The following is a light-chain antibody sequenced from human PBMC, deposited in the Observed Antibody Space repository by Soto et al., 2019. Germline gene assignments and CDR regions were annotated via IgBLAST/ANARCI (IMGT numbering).Light chain of an antibody. CDR1: QNIMTY. J-gene: IGKJ2*01. Sequence: IQMTQSPAALSASVGDRVTITCRASQNIMTYLNWYQQKPGKAPNLLIHSASSLQSGVPSRFSGSGSGTDFTLTISSLPPDDVATYFCQQSYSVVYTFGQGTKLEL. V-gene: IGKV1-39*01. CDR2: SAS. CDR3: QQSYSVVYT.